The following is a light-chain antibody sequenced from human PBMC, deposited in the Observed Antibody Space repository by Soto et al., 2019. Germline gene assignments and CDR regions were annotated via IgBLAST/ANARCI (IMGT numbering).Light chain of an antibody. CDR2: LGS. Sequence: DIVMTQSPLSLPVTPGEPASIFCRSSQSLLHSNGYNYLDWYLQKPGQSQQLLIYLGSNRASGVSDRFSGSGSGKDFTLKISRVEADDGGVYYCMQALQTRTFGQGTKVEIK. CDR3: MQALQTRT. CDR1: QSLLHSNGYNY. V-gene: IGKV2-28*01. J-gene: IGKJ1*01.